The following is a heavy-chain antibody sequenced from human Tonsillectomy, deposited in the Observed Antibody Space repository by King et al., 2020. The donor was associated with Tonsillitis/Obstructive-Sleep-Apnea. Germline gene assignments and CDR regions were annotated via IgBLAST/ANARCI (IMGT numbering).Heavy chain of an antibody. V-gene: IGHV1-18*01. CDR3: ARDIVERRLFDY. D-gene: IGHD1-26*01. CDR2: ISTYTGNT. Sequence: VQLVESGAEVKKPGASVKVSCKASGYTFTSYGLGWLRQAPGQGLEWMGWISTYTGNTQYAQKFQGRVTMTTDTSTNTAYMELRSLRSDDTAVYYCARDIVERRLFDYWGQGTLVTVSS. J-gene: IGHJ4*02. CDR1: GYTFTSYG.